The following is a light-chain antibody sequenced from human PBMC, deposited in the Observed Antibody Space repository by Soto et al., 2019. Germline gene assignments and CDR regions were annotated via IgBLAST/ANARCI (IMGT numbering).Light chain of an antibody. CDR1: QRITIN. CDR3: QQYNNWPPYT. Sequence: EIVMTQSPATLSVSPGERATLSCRPSQRITINLAWYQQKPGQAPRLPIYGASTRATGIPARFSGSGSGTEFTLTISSLQSEDFAVYYCQQYNNWPPYTFGQGTKLEIK. CDR2: GAS. V-gene: IGKV3-15*01. J-gene: IGKJ2*01.